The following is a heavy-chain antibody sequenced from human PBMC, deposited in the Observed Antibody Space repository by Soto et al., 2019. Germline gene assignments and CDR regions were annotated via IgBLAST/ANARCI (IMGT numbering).Heavy chain of an antibody. CDR3: ARDIYDILTGYQRASFDY. CDR2: ISAYNGHT. V-gene: IGHV1-18*01. J-gene: IGHJ4*02. Sequence: ASVKVSCKASGYTFTNYGINWVRQAPGQGLEWMGWISAYNGHTNYAQKLQGRVTMTTDTSTSTAYMELRSLRSDDTAVYYCARDIYDILTGYQRASFDYWGQGTPVTVSS. D-gene: IGHD3-9*01. CDR1: GYTFTNYG.